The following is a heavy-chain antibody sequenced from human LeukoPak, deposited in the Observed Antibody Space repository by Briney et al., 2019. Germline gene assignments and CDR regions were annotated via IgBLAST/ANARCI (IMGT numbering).Heavy chain of an antibody. CDR3: ARKGYFDY. CDR2: IYYSGST. CDR1: GGSISGYY. V-gene: IGHV4-59*01. J-gene: IGHJ4*02. Sequence: SETLSLTCIVSGGSISGYYWSWIRQPPGKGLEWIGYIYYSGSTNYNPSLTSRVTISVDTSKNQFSLKLSSVTAADTAVYYCARKGYFDYWGQGTLVTVSS.